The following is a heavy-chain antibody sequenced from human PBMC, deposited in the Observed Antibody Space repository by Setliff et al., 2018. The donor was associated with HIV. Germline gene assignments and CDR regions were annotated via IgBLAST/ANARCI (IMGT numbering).Heavy chain of an antibody. J-gene: IGHJ5*02. Sequence: SETLSLTCAVSGGSISTNWWSWVRQPPGKGLEWIGEIYHSGSTNYNPSLRSRVTISVDKSKNQFSLKLNSVTAADTAVYYCARGSGDYWSGYYLRWFDPWGQGTLVTVSS. CDR3: ARGSGDYWSGYYLRWFDP. CDR2: IYHSGST. V-gene: IGHV4-4*02. CDR1: GGSISTNW. D-gene: IGHD3-3*01.